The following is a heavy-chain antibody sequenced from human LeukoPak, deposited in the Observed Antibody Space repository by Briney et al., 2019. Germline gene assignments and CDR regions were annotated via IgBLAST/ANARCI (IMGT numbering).Heavy chain of an antibody. CDR1: GYTFTNYD. J-gene: IGHJ6*03. CDR3: ARGPRYCSGGSCYSYYMDV. D-gene: IGHD2-15*01. CDR2: MNPNSGNT. Sequence: GASVKVSCKASGYTFTNYDINWVRQATGQGLEWMGWMNPNSGNTGYAQKFQGRVTMTWDTSITTVYMELSSLRSEDTAVYYCARGPRYCSGGSCYSYYMDVWGKGTTVTVSS. V-gene: IGHV1-8*01.